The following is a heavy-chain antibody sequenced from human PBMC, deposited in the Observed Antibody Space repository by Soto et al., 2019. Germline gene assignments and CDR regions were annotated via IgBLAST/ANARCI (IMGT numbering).Heavy chain of an antibody. V-gene: IGHV1-58*01. D-gene: IGHD3-22*01. CDR2: IVVGSGNT. CDR1: GFTFTSSA. Sequence: ASVKVSCKASGFTFTSSAVQWVRQARGRRLEWIGWIVVGSGNTNYAQKFQERVTITRDMSTGTAYMELSSLRSEDTAVYYCAAPYYDSSGQQEYWGQGTLVTVSS. CDR3: AAPYYDSSGQQEY. J-gene: IGHJ4*02.